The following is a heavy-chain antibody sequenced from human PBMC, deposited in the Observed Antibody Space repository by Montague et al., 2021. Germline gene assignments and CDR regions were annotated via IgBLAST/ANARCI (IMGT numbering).Heavy chain of an antibody. CDR2: LYVIGDT. CDR1: SGSISTFS. CDR3: ARRGRPMGLYHFDY. J-gene: IGHJ4*02. Sequence: SETLSLTCIVSSGSISTFSWAWVRHAPGNARESVVLLYVIGDTYYNPSLHSRLTFSLDTSRNQFFLRLTSVTAADTAIYYCARRGRPMGLYHFDYWGQGTLVTVTS. V-gene: IGHV4-59*03. D-gene: IGHD2-8*01.